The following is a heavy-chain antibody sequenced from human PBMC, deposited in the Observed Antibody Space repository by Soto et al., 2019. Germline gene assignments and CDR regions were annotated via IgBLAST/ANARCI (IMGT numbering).Heavy chain of an antibody. V-gene: IGHV3-23*01. CDR1: GFTFSSYA. CDR3: ARSLGYCSSTSCYPSDY. D-gene: IGHD2-2*01. CDR2: ISGSGGST. J-gene: IGHJ4*02. Sequence: GSLRLSCAASGFTFSSYAMSWVRQAPGKGLEWVSAISGSGGSTYYADSVRGRFTISRDNSKNTLYLQMNSLRAEDTAVYYCARSLGYCSSTSCYPSDYWGQGTLVTVSS.